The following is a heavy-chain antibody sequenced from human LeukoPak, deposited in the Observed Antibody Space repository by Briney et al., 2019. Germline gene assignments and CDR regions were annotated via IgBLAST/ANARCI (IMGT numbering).Heavy chain of an antibody. CDR1: GYTFSSYD. J-gene: IGHJ4*02. V-gene: IGHV1-8*01. CDR2: MNPNSGNT. CDR3: ARKFLGSRGYYFDY. Sequence: GASVKVSCKASGYTFSSYDIKWVRQATGQGLEWMGWMNPNSGNTGYAQKFQGRVNMTRNTSISTAYMELSSLRSEDTAVYYCARKFLGSRGYYFDYWGQGTLVTVSS. D-gene: IGHD3-10*01.